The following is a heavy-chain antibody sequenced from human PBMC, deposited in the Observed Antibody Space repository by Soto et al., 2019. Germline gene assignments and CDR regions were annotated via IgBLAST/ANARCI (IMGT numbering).Heavy chain of an antibody. CDR3: ARGLKQQILVTRSRYFDY. D-gene: IGHD6-13*01. CDR2: INHSGST. V-gene: IGHV4-34*01. CDR1: GGSFSGYY. J-gene: IGHJ4*02. Sequence: SETLSLTCAVYGGSFSGYYWSWIRQPPGKGLEWIGEINHSGSTNYNPSLKSRVTISVDTSKNQFSLKLSSVTAADTAVYYCARGLKQQILVTRSRYFDYWGQGTLVTVS.